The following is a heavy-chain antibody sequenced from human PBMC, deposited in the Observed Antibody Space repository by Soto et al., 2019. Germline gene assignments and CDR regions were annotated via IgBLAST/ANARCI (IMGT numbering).Heavy chain of an antibody. V-gene: IGHV3-23*01. J-gene: IGHJ6*02. CDR3: AKRMFYVISGYYYGKVDYYYYGMDV. CDR2: ISGSGGST. Sequence: GSLRLSCAASGFTFSSYAMSWVSQAQGKGLERITAISGSGGSTYYADTVKGRYTISRDNSKNTLYLQKKSLRAEDTTVYYCAKRMFYVISGYYYGKVDYYYYGMDVWSQGTTVTVSS. CDR1: GFTFSSYA. D-gene: IGHD3-22*01.